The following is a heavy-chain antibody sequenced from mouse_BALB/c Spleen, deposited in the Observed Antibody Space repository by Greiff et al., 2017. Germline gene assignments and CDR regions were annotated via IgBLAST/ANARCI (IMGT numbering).Heavy chain of an antibody. Sequence: EVKLVESGGGLVQPGGSLRLSCATSGFTFTDYYMSWVRQPPGKALEWLGFIRNKANSYTTEYSASVKGRFTISRDNSQSILYLQMNTLRAEDSATYYCARDSLLRYFDVWGAGTTVTVSS. CDR1: GFTFTDYY. V-gene: IGHV7-3*02. CDR3: ARDSLLRYFDV. J-gene: IGHJ1*01. CDR2: IRNKANSYTT. D-gene: IGHD1-2*01.